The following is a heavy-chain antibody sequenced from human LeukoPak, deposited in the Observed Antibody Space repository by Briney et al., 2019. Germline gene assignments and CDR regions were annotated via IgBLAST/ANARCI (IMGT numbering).Heavy chain of an antibody. D-gene: IGHD6-13*01. CDR1: GGSIRSSSYY. CDR2: IYYSGNT. CDR3: ASLFIAARPGGVDY. Sequence: SETLSLTCSVSGGSIRSSSYYWGWIRQPPGKGLEWIGSIYYSGNTYYNPSLKSRVTISVDTSKNQFSLKLSSVTAADTAVYYCASLFIAARPGGVDYWGQGTLVTVSS. V-gene: IGHV4-39*07. J-gene: IGHJ4*02.